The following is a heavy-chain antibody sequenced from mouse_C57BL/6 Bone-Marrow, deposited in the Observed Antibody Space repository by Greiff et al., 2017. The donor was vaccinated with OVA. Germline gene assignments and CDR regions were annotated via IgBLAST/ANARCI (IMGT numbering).Heavy chain of an antibody. D-gene: IGHD2-3*01. CDR2: ILPGSGST. CDR3: AREWLLPPYAMDY. J-gene: IGHJ4*01. V-gene: IGHV1-9*01. Sequence: VHLVESGAELMKPGASVKLSCKATGYTFTGYWIEWVKQRPGHGLEWIGEILPGSGSTNYNEKFKGKATLTADTSSNTAYMQLTSLTTADSAIYYWAREWLLPPYAMDYWGQGTSVTVSS. CDR1: GYTFTGYW.